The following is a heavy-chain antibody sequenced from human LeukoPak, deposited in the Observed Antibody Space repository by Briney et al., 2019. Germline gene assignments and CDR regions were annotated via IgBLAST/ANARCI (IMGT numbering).Heavy chain of an antibody. CDR1: GFTLSGYW. J-gene: IGHJ5*01. Sequence: PGGSLRLSCVASGFTLSGYWMSWVRQAPGKGLEWVAKINQAGSERCHMDSVKGRFTISRDNAKNSLYLQMNSLRAEDTAVYYCAKYDSGYSLDSWGHGILVTVSS. CDR2: INQAGSER. CDR3: AKYDSGYSLDS. V-gene: IGHV3-7*03. D-gene: IGHD3-9*01.